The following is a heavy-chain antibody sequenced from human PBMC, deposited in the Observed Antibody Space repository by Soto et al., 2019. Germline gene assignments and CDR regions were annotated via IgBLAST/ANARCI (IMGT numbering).Heavy chain of an antibody. CDR3: ARQLGDYYYYYMDV. CDR1: GVSVSSYY. CDR2: IYYSGST. Sequence: SETLFLTCTVSGVSVSSYYWILIRPPPGKGLEWIGYIYYSGSTNYNPSFKSRVTISVDTSKNQFSLKLSSVTAADTAVYYCARQLGDYYYYYMDVWGKGTTVTVSS. V-gene: IGHV4-59*08. J-gene: IGHJ6*03.